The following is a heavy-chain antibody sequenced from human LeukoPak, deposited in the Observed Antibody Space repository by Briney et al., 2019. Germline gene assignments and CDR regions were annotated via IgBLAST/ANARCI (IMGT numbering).Heavy chain of an antibody. CDR1: GMSLSDYY. J-gene: IGHJ4*02. Sequence: KPSETLSLTCGVSGMSLSDYYWTWIRQSAGKGLEWIGEINHGGSTDYNPSLKSRVTISIDTSKNQFSLKLSSVTAADTAVYYCARATRYWGTMVRGVPGYYFDYWGQGTLVTVSS. V-gene: IGHV4-34*01. D-gene: IGHD3-10*01. CDR3: ARATRYWGTMVRGVPGYYFDY. CDR2: INHGGST.